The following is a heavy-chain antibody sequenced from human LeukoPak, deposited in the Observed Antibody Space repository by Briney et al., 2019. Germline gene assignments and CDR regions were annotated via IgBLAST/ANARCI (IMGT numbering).Heavy chain of an antibody. J-gene: IGHJ6*03. V-gene: IGHV1-58*01. Sequence: SVKVSCKASGFTFTSSAVQWVRRARGQRLEWIGWIIVGSGNTNYAQKFQERVTITRDMSTSTAYMELSSLRSEDTAVYYCAADSGSSDYYYYMDVWGKGTTVTVSS. CDR2: IIVGSGNT. D-gene: IGHD1-26*01. CDR3: AADSGSSDYYYYMDV. CDR1: GFTFTSSA.